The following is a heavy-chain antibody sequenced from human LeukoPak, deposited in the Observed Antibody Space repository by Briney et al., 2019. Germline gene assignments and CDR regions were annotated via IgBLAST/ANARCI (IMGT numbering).Heavy chain of an antibody. CDR3: VRDGGVSGYDLLDY. CDR2: INQDGSEE. V-gene: IGHV3-7*01. Sequence: GGSLRLSCAASEFTFSHYWMTWVRQAPGKGLEWVAQINQDGSEEYYMDSVKARFTISRDNVKNSVFLQMNSLRAEDTAVYYCVRDGGVSGYDLLDYWGQGTLVTVSS. CDR1: EFTFSHYW. D-gene: IGHD5-12*01. J-gene: IGHJ4*02.